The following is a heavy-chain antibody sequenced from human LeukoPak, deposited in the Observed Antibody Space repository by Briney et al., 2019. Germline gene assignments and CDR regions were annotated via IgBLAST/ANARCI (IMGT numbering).Heavy chain of an antibody. D-gene: IGHD6-19*01. V-gene: IGHV1-2*02. CDR1: GYTLTGYY. J-gene: IGHJ4*02. CDR3: ASGRGVIKQWLYY. CDR2: INPNSGGT. Sequence: ASVKVSCKASGYTLTGYYIHWVRQAPGQGLEWMGWINPNSGGTNYAQKFQGRVTMTRDTSISTAYMELNRLRSEDTAVYYCASGRGVIKQWLYYWGQGTLVTVSS.